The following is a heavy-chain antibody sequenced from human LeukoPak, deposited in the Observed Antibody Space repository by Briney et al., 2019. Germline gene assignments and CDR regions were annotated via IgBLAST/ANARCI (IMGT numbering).Heavy chain of an antibody. D-gene: IGHD5-18*01. CDR3: ARGWKLWTLDY. CDR1: GFTFSSYA. CDR2: ISYDGSNK. J-gene: IGHJ4*02. Sequence: GGSLRLSCAASGFTFSSYAMSWVRQAPGKGLEWVAVISYDGSNKYYADSVKGRFTISRDNSKNTLYLQMNSLRAEDTAVYYCARGWKLWTLDYWGQGTLVTVSS. V-gene: IGHV3-30-3*01.